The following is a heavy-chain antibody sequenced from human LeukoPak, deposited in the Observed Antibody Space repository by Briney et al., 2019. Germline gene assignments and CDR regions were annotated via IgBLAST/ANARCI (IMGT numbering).Heavy chain of an antibody. CDR2: IYYSGST. D-gene: IGHD6-13*01. CDR3: ARLRRIAAARRSGWFDP. CDR1: GGSISSSSYY. J-gene: IGHJ5*02. V-gene: IGHV4-39*01. Sequence: SETLSLTCTVSGGSISSSSYYWGWIRQPPGKGLEWIGSIYYSGSTYYNPSLKSRVTISVDTSKNQFSLKLSSVTAADTAVYYCARLRRIAAARRSGWFDPWGQGTLVTVSS.